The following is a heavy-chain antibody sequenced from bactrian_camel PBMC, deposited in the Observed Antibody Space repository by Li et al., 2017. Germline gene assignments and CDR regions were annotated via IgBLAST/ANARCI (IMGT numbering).Heavy chain of an antibody. J-gene: IGHJ4*01. CDR2: IYTLDDST. CDR3: AAARTVYAGDVLGKIQYEY. Sequence: HVQLVESGGGSVQAGGSLRLSCVASGYTYGILCMGWFRQGPGNEREGVASIYTLDDSTVYADFVKDRFTISRDNTKNTVYLQMNNLKPEDTAMYYCAAARTVYAGDVLGKIQYEYWGQGTQVTVS. D-gene: IGHD3*01. V-gene: IGHV3S63*01. CDR1: GYTYGILC.